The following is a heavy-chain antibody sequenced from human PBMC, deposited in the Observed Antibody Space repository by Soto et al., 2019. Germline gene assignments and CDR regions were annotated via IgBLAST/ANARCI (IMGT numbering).Heavy chain of an antibody. D-gene: IGHD6-19*01. CDR2: INPNGGST. CDR3: AREKWLVRRNDPFDI. Sequence: QVQLVQSGAEVKKPGASVKVSCKASGYTFINYYMHWVRQAPGQGLEWMGIINPNGGSTTYAQKFHGRVPLTRDTSTNTVNMELSSLRSEDTAVYYCAREKWLVRRNDPFDIWGQGTMVTVSS. V-gene: IGHV1-46*01. CDR1: GYTFINYY. J-gene: IGHJ3*02.